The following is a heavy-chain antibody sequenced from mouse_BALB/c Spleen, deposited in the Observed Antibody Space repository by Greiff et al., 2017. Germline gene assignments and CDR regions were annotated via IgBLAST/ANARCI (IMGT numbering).Heavy chain of an antibody. Sequence: EVMLVESGGGLVKPGGSLKLSCAASGFTFSSYAMSWVRQSPEKRLEWVAEISSGGSYTYYPDTVTGRFTISRDNAKNTLYLEMSSLRSEDTAMYYCARENYGNYVGAMDYWGQGTSVTVSS. CDR2: ISSGGSYT. CDR1: GFTFSSYA. V-gene: IGHV5-9-4*01. D-gene: IGHD2-1*01. CDR3: ARENYGNYVGAMDY. J-gene: IGHJ4*01.